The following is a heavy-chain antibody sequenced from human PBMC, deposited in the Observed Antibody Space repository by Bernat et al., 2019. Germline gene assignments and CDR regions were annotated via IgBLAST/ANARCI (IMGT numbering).Heavy chain of an antibody. CDR1: GFTFSNYA. CDR3: AKDGGYGSGTYYPEY. D-gene: IGHD3-10*01. J-gene: IGHJ4*02. V-gene: IGHV3-23*01. Sequence: EVQLLESGGGLVQPGGSLRLSCVASGFTFSNYAMSWVRQAPGKGLDWVSVISGSGGSAYADSVKGRFTISRDNSKNTLYLQMNSLRAEDTAVYYCAKDGGYGSGTYYPEYWGQGTLVTVSS. CDR2: ISGSGGSA.